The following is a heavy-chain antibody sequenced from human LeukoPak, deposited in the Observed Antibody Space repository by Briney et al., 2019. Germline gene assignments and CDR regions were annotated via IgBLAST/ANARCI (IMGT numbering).Heavy chain of an antibody. J-gene: IGHJ6*03. V-gene: IGHV1-2*02. CDR1: GYTFTGYY. CDR3: ARGGITMLRGVTWYYYYYMDV. CDR2: INPSSGGT. D-gene: IGHD3-10*01. Sequence: SASVKVSCKASGYTFTGYYMHWVRQASGQGLEWMGWINPSSGGTNYAQKFQGRVTMTRDTSISTAYMELSRLRSDDTAVYYCARGGITMLRGVTWYYYYYMDVWGKGTTVTISS.